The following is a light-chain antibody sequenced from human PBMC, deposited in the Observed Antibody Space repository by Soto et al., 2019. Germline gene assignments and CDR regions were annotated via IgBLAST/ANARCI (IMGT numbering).Light chain of an antibody. CDR3: QQSYSTPLT. Sequence: DIQMTQSPSSLSASVGDRVTITCRASQSIGSYLTWYQQRPGQAPKLLIYLASSLQSGVPSRFSGSGSGTDFTVTISSLQPEDIATYYCQQSYSTPLTFGGGTKVEIK. J-gene: IGKJ4*01. CDR1: QSIGSY. V-gene: IGKV1-39*01. CDR2: LAS.